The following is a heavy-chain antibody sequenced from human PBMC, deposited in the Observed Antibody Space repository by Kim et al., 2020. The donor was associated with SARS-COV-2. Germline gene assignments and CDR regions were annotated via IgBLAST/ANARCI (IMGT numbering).Heavy chain of an antibody. CDR2: IYTGDST. Sequence: GGSLRLSCAASGFSVTDNYMSWVRQAPGKGLEWVSVIYTGDSTHYADSVKGRFTISRDKSRNTLYLQMNSLRAEDTAVYYCAREYSGTYYRYWGQGALVTNSS. D-gene: IGHD1-26*01. V-gene: IGHV3-53*01. CDR3: AREYSGTYYRY. CDR1: GFSVTDNY. J-gene: IGHJ4*02.